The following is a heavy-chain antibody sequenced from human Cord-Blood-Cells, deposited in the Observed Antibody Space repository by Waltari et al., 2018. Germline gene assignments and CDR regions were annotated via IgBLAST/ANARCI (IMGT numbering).Heavy chain of an antibody. CDR1: GYTFTSYD. CDR3: ARVSCSSTSCYDAFDI. V-gene: IGHV1-8*01. CDR2: MNPNSGNT. J-gene: IGHJ3*02. D-gene: IGHD2-2*01. Sequence: QVQLVQSGAEVKKPGASVKVSCKASGYTFTSYDINWVRQATGQGLEWMGWMNPNSGNTGYAQKFQGRVTMTRNTSISTAYMELSSLRSEDTVVYYCARVSCSSTSCYDAFDIWGQGTMVTVSS.